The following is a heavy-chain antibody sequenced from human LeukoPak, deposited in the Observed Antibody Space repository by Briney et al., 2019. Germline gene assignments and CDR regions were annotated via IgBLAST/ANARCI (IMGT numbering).Heavy chain of an antibody. CDR1: GFTFSSYG. D-gene: IGHD6-6*01. Sequence: PGGSVRLSCAASGFTFSSYGMHWVRQAPGKGLEWVAVIWYDGSNKYYADSVKGRFTISRDNSKNTLYLQMNSLRAEDTAVYYCARDRASSSSGYFDYWGQGTLVTVSS. CDR3: ARDRASSSSGYFDY. J-gene: IGHJ4*02. V-gene: IGHV3-33*01. CDR2: IWYDGSNK.